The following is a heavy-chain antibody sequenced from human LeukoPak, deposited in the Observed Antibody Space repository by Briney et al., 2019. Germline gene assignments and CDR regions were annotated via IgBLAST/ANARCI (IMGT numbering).Heavy chain of an antibody. CDR1: GYSFTSYW. Sequence: TGESLKISCKGSGYSFTSYWIGWVRQMPGKGLEWMGIIYPGDSDTRYSPSFQGQVTISADKSISTAYLQWGSLKASDTAMYYCAREYSSGWTGGNWFDPWGQGTLVTVSS. V-gene: IGHV5-51*01. CDR3: AREYSSGWTGGNWFDP. CDR2: IYPGDSDT. D-gene: IGHD6-19*01. J-gene: IGHJ5*02.